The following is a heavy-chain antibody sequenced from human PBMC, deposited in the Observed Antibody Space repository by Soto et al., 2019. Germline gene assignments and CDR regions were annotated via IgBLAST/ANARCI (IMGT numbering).Heavy chain of an antibody. V-gene: IGHV3-33*01. Sequence: GGSLRLSCAASGFTFSSYGMHWVRQAPGKGLEWVAVIWYDGSHKYYADSVKGRFTISRDNSKNTLYLQMNSLRAEDTAVYYCAREWASQQWLVLGYWGQGTLVTVSS. CDR2: IWYDGSHK. D-gene: IGHD6-19*01. CDR3: AREWASQQWLVLGY. J-gene: IGHJ4*02. CDR1: GFTFSSYG.